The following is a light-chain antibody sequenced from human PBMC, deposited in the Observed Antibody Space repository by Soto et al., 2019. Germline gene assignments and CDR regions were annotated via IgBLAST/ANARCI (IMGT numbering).Light chain of an antibody. V-gene: IGLV2-14*01. Sequence: QSVLTQPASVSGSPGQSITISCTGTSSDVGGYNHVSWYQQHPGKAPKLMIYEVSSRPSGVPNRFSGPKSANTASLTISGLQAEDEADYYCCSYTSVSTSVVFGGGTKLTVL. CDR2: EVS. J-gene: IGLJ2*01. CDR1: SSDVGGYNH. CDR3: CSYTSVSTSVV.